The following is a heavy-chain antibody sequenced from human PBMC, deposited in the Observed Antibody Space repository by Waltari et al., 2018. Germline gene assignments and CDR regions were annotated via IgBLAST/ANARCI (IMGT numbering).Heavy chain of an antibody. J-gene: IGHJ4*02. D-gene: IGHD3-22*01. CDR2: TSSASSFI. V-gene: IGHV3-21*06. CDR1: GCPLSGSR. Sequence: EVQLAESRGGLVKQGVSLRLSCVTPGCPLSGSRMIWVRQAPGKGLGWGASTSSASSFIYYGESVKGLFTISRDNAKSLLYLQMNSLRVEDTAVYYCARIRDDPFYGGSGYSSAWGQGTLVVVSS. CDR3: ARIRDDPFYGGSGYSSA.